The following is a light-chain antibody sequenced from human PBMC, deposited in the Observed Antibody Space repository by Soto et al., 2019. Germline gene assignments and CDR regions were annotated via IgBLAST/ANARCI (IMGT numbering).Light chain of an antibody. Sequence: QSVLTQPASVSGSPGQSSTISCTGTSSDVGSYNFVSWYQQHPGKAPKLMIYEASKRPSGVSNRFSGSKSGNTASLTISGLQPEDEADYYCCSYAGSSTYVFGAGTKVTVL. CDR3: CSYAGSSTYV. J-gene: IGLJ1*01. CDR2: EAS. V-gene: IGLV2-23*01. CDR1: SSDVGSYNF.